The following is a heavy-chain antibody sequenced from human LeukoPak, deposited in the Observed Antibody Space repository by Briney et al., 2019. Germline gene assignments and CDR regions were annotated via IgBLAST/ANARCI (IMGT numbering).Heavy chain of an antibody. J-gene: IGHJ5*02. Sequence: SGPALVKPTQTLTLTCTFSGFSLSTSGLGVGWIRQPPGKALEWLALIYWDDDKRYSPSLKSRLTITKDTSKNQVVLTMTNMDPVDTGTYYCAHRGKVVTQKGAFDPWGQGTLVTVSS. CDR3: AHRGKVVTQKGAFDP. CDR1: GFSLSTSGLG. CDR2: IYWDDDK. V-gene: IGHV2-5*02. D-gene: IGHD3-22*01.